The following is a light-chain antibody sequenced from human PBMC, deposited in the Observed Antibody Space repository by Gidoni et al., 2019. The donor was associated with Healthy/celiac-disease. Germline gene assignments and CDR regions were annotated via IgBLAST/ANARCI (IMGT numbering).Light chain of an antibody. Sequence: EIVMTQSPATLSVSPGERATLSCRASQSVSSNLAWYQQKPGQAPRLLIYGASTRATGIPARFSGSGSGTEFTLTISSLQSEDFAVYYCQQYNNGPTFXXXTKLEIK. CDR3: QQYNNGPT. CDR1: QSVSSN. J-gene: IGKJ2*01. CDR2: GAS. V-gene: IGKV3-15*01.